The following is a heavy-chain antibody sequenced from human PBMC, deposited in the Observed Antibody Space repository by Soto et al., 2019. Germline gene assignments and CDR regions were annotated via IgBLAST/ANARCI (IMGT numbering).Heavy chain of an antibody. Sequence: EVHLVESGGGLVQPGGSLRLSCVASGFTFSNYWMHWVRQAPGKGLVWVSRIVGDGSGAIYADSVKGRFTVSRDNAKNTLYLEMDSLTDEDTAVYYCTRDGGAFDIWGQGTMVTVSS. J-gene: IGHJ3*02. CDR2: IVGDGSGA. V-gene: IGHV3-74*01. CDR1: GFTFSNYW. CDR3: TRDGGAFDI.